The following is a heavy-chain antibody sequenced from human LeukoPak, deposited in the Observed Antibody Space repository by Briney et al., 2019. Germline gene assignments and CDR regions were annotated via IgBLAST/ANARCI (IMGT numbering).Heavy chain of an antibody. Sequence: GGSLRLSCAASGFTFSSYAIHWVRQAPGKGLEWVAVISYDGSNKYYADSVKGRFTNSRDNSKNTLYLQMNSLRAEDTAVYYCARETGSAVGSTDFDYWGQGTLVTVSS. CDR1: GFTFSSYA. CDR3: ARETGSAVGSTDFDY. D-gene: IGHD4-17*01. J-gene: IGHJ4*02. CDR2: ISYDGSNK. V-gene: IGHV3-30-3*01.